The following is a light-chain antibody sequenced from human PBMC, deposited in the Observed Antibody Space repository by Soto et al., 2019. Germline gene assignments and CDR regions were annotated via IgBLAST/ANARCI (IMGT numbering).Light chain of an antibody. CDR2: DAS. CDR1: QSVSSSY. V-gene: IGKV3D-20*01. CDR3: QQYGRSPPWT. J-gene: IGKJ1*01. Sequence: EIVLTQSPGTLSLSPGERATLSCEASQSVSSSYLAWYQHKPGLAPRLLIYDASTRATGIPDRFSGSGSGTDFTLTISRLEPEDFAVYYCQQYGRSPPWTFGQGTKVDIK.